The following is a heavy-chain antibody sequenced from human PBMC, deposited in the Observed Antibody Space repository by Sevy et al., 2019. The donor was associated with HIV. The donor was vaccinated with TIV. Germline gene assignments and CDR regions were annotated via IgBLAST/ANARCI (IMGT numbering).Heavy chain of an antibody. CDR1: GYTFTSYG. D-gene: IGHD6-13*01. Sequence: ASVKVSCKASGYTFTSYGISWVRQAPGQGLEWMGWISAYNGNTNYAQKLQGRVTMTTDTSTSTAYMELRSLRSDDTAVYYCARDGEYSSSWYYFDYWGQGTLVTVSS. J-gene: IGHJ4*02. V-gene: IGHV1-18*01. CDR3: ARDGEYSSSWYYFDY. CDR2: ISAYNGNT.